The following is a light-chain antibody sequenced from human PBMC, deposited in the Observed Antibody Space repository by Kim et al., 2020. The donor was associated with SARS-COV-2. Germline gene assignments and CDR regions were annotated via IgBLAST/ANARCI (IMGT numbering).Light chain of an antibody. CDR3: QQLKRYPVT. CDR2: GAS. CDR1: QGISSY. V-gene: IGKV1-9*01. J-gene: IGKJ4*01. Sequence: DIQLTQSPSFLSASVGDRVTITCRASQGISSYLAWYQQKPGKAPNLLIYGASALQSGVPSRFSGSGSGTEFTLTISNLQPEDFATYFYQQLKRYPVTFGGGTKVDIK.